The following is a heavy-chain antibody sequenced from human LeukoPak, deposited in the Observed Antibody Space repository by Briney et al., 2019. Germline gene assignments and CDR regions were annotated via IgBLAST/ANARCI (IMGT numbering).Heavy chain of an antibody. CDR2: INPNSGGT. CDR3: ARGGSLYGTTVVDN. CDR1: GYTFTNYY. D-gene: IGHD1-7*01. Sequence: GASVKVSCKASGYTFTNYYMHWVRQAPGQGLEWLGWINPNSGGTKYAQKFQGRVTMTRDTSISTAYMELSRLRSDDTAVYYCARGGSLYGTTVVDNWGQGTLVPVSS. J-gene: IGHJ4*02. V-gene: IGHV1-2*02.